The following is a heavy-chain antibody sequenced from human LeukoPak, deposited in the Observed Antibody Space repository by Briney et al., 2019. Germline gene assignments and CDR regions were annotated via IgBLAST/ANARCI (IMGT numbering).Heavy chain of an antibody. CDR3: ARDASLYCAGDTCYWAFDH. CDR1: GFTFSNYW. D-gene: IGHD2-21*02. J-gene: IGHJ4*02. Sequence: GGSLRLSCAAYGFTFSNYWISWVRQAPGKGPEWVANIKQDESKTYYVDSVKGRFTISRDNAKNSLFLQMNSLRAEDTAVYYCARDASLYCAGDTCYWAFDHWGQGTLVTISS. V-gene: IGHV3-7*01. CDR2: IKQDESKT.